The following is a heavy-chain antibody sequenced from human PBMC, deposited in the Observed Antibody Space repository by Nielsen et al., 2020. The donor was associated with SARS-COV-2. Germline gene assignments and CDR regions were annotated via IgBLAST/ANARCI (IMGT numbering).Heavy chain of an antibody. Sequence: SETLSLTCTVSGGSISSYYWSWIRQPPGKGLEWIGYIYYSGSTNYNPSLKSRVTISVDTSKNQFSLKLSSVTAADTATYYCARESRVLVFLEWMYYGMDVWGQGTTVTVSS. J-gene: IGHJ6*02. CDR2: IYYSGST. CDR3: ARESRVLVFLEWMYYGMDV. V-gene: IGHV4-59*12. D-gene: IGHD3-3*02. CDR1: GGSISSYY.